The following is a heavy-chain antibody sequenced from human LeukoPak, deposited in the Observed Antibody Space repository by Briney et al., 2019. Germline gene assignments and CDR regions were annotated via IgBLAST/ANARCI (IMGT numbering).Heavy chain of an antibody. J-gene: IGHJ4*02. CDR3: ARDLSKVGSPFDY. Sequence: ASVKVSCKASGGTFSSYAISWVRQAPGQGLEWMGRIIPIFGTANYAQKFQGRVTITTDESTSTADMELSSLRSEDTAVYCCARDLSKVGSPFDYWGQGTLVTVSS. D-gene: IGHD1-26*01. CDR1: GGTFSSYA. V-gene: IGHV1-69*05. CDR2: IIPIFGTA.